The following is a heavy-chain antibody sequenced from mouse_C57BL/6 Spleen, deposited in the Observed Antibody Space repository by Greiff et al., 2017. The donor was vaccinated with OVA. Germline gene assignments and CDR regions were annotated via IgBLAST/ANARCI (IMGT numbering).Heavy chain of an antibody. V-gene: IGHV1-80*01. J-gene: IGHJ2*01. Sequence: VQLQESGAELVKPGASVKISCKASGYAFSSYWMNWVKQRPGKGLEWIGQIYPGDGDTNYNGKFKGKATLTADKSSSTAYMQLSSLTSEDSAVYFCARTVVATYYFDYWGQGTTLTVSS. CDR1: GYAFSSYW. CDR3: ARTVVATYYFDY. D-gene: IGHD1-1*01. CDR2: IYPGDGDT.